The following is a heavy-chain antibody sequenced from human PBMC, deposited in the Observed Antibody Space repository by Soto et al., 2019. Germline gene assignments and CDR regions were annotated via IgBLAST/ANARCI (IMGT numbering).Heavy chain of an antibody. CDR3: ARRDDYGDYEVFDY. V-gene: IGHV4-39*01. D-gene: IGHD4-17*01. CDR1: GGSISSSLYY. J-gene: IGHJ4*02. CDR2: IYYSGST. Sequence: QLQLQESGPGLVKPSETLSLTCTVSGGSISSSLYYWGWIRQPPGKGLEWIGSIYYSGSTYYNPSLQGRVTISVDTSKNQFSLKLYSVTAADTSVYYCARRDDYGDYEVFDYWGQGTLVTVSS.